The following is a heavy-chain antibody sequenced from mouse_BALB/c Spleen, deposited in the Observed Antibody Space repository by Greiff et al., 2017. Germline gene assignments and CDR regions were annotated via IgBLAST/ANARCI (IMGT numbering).Heavy chain of an antibody. J-gene: IGHJ3*01. CDR1: GFTFSSYA. D-gene: IGHD1-1*01. Sequence: EVQGVESGGGLVKPGGSLKLSCAASGFTFSSYAMSWVRQTPEKRLEWVATISSGGSYTYYPDSVKGRFTISRDNAKNTLYLQMSSLRSEDTAMYYCASGDYYGSSRAYWGQGTLVTVSA. CDR2: ISSGGSYT. V-gene: IGHV5-9-3*01. CDR3: ASGDYYGSSRAY.